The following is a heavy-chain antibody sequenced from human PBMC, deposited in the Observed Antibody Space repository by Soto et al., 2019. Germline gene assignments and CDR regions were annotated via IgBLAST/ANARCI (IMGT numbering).Heavy chain of an antibody. Sequence: GGSLRLSRAASGFTFSSYAMSWVRQAPGKGLEWVSAISGSGGSTYYADSVKGRFTISRDNSKNTLYLQMNSLRAEDTAVYYCAKGESGYCSGGSCYGERYYYYYMDVWGKGTTVTVSS. CDR3: AKGESGYCSGGSCYGERYYYYYMDV. D-gene: IGHD2-15*01. CDR1: GFTFSSYA. J-gene: IGHJ6*03. V-gene: IGHV3-23*01. CDR2: ISGSGGST.